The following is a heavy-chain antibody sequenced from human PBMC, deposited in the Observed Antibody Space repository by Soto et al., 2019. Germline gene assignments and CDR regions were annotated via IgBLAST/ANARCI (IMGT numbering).Heavy chain of an antibody. Sequence: SETLSLTCTVSGGSISSYYWSWIRQPPGKGLEWIGYIYYSGRTNYNPSLKSRVTISVDTSKNQFSLKLSSVTAADTAVYYCARQDSSGWYAFDYWGQGTLVTVSS. CDR3: ARQDSSGWYAFDY. D-gene: IGHD6-19*01. J-gene: IGHJ4*02. CDR2: IYYSGRT. CDR1: GGSISSYY. V-gene: IGHV4-59*08.